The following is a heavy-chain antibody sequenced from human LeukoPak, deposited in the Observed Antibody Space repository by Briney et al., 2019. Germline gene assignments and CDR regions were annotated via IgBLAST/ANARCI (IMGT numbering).Heavy chain of an antibody. D-gene: IGHD2-2*01. CDR3: AREFVVVPAAIHTGNWFDP. CDR1: GGSISSYY. V-gene: IGHV4-4*07. J-gene: IGHJ5*02. CDR2: IYTSGST. Sequence: SETLSLTCTVSGGSISSYYWSWIRQPAGKGLEWIGRIYTSGSTNYNPSLKSRVTMSVDTSKNQFSLKLSSVTAADTAVYYCAREFVVVPAAIHTGNWFDPWGQGTLVTVSS.